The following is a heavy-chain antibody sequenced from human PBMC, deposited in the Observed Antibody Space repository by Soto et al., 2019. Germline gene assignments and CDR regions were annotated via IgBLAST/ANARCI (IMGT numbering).Heavy chain of an antibody. CDR2: IDPSDSYT. Sequence: GESLKISCKGSGYSFTSYWISWVRQMPGKGLEWMGRIDPSDSYTNYSPSFQGHVTISADKSISTAYLQWSSLKASDTAMYYCARLVGVPAATLYYYYGMDVWGQGTTVTVSS. CDR3: ARLVGVPAATLYYYYGMDV. CDR1: GYSFTSYW. J-gene: IGHJ6*02. D-gene: IGHD2-2*01. V-gene: IGHV5-10-1*01.